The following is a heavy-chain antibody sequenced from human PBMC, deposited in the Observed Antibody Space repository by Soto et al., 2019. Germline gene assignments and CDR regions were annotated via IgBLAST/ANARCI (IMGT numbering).Heavy chain of an antibody. CDR2: INPGSNSA. CDR1: NDSLSSHF. V-gene: IGHV1-46*01. Sequence: ASVKVSCKASNDSLSSHFIHWVRQAPGEGLEWMGIINPGSNSASYSKEFQGRLTLTSDMPSRTVYMQLSNLRSDDTAVYYCAGASSRVSSVVAAYWGQGTLVTVSS. CDR3: AGASSRVSSVVAAY. D-gene: IGHD2-15*01. J-gene: IGHJ4*02.